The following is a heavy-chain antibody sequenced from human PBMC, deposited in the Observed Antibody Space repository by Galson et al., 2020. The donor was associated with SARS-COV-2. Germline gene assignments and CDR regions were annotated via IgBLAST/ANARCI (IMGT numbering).Heavy chain of an antibody. CDR2: ISAYNGNT. Sequence: ASVKVSCKASGYTFTSYGITWVRQAPGQGLEWMGWISAYNGNTNYAQNLQGRVTMTTDTSTSTAYMELRSLRSDDTAVYYCARGGIVLVTAPLDYWGQVTLVTVSS. CDR1: GYTFTSYG. CDR3: ARGGIVLVTAPLDY. V-gene: IGHV1-18*04. D-gene: IGHD2-21*02. J-gene: IGHJ4*02.